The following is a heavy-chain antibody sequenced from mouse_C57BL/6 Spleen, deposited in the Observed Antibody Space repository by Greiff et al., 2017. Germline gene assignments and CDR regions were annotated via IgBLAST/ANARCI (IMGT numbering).Heavy chain of an antibody. CDR2: IDPSDSYP. Sequence: QVQLQQPGAELVKPGASVKLSCKASGYTFTSYWMQWVKQRPGQGLEWIGEIDPSDSYPNYNQKFKGKATLTVDTSSSTAYMQLSSLTSEDSAVYYCARRGWLLYFDYGGQGTTLTVSS. CDR3: ARRGWLLYFDY. J-gene: IGHJ2*01. D-gene: IGHD2-3*01. V-gene: IGHV1-50*01. CDR1: GYTFTSYW.